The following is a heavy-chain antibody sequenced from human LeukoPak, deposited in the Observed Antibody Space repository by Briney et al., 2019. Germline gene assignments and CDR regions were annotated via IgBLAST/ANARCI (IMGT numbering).Heavy chain of an antibody. V-gene: IGHV6-1*01. J-gene: IGHJ4*02. CDR1: GDSLSSNSAA. CDR3: ARDGAWSLDY. CDR2: TYCRSKWYN. D-gene: IGHD4/OR15-4a*01. Sequence: SQTLSLTCAISGDSLSSNSAAWPWLRQSPSRGLEWLGRTYCRSKWYNDYAVSVKSRITINPDTSKNQFSLQLNSVTPEDTAVYYCARDGAWSLDYWGQGTLVTVSS.